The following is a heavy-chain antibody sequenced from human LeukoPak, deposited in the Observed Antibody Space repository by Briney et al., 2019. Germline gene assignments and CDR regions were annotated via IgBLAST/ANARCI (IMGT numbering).Heavy chain of an antibody. J-gene: IGHJ5*02. CDR2: INHSGST. Sequence: SETLSLTCAVYGGSFSGYYWSWIRQPPGKGLEWIGEINHSGSTNYNPSLKSRVTISVDTSKNQFSLKLTSVTAADTAVYYCASPGGGSTWYNWFDPWGQGILVTVS. D-gene: IGHD6-13*01. CDR3: ASPGGGSTWYNWFDP. V-gene: IGHV4-34*01. CDR1: GGSFSGYY.